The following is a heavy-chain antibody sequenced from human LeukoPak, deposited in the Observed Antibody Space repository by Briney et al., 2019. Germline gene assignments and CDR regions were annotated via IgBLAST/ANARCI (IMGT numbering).Heavy chain of an antibody. CDR3: VGASSSPFDY. V-gene: IGHV3-11*01. J-gene: IGHJ4*02. CDR1: GFTFSDYY. Sequence: GVSLRLSCAASGFTFSDYYMSWIRQAPGKGLEWVSYISSSGSTIYYADSVKGRFTISRDNAKNSLYLQMNSLRAEDTALYYCVGASSSPFDYWGQGTLATVSS. D-gene: IGHD6-6*01. CDR2: ISSSGSTI.